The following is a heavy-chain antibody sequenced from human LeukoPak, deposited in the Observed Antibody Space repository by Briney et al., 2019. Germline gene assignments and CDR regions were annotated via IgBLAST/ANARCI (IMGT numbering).Heavy chain of an antibody. J-gene: IGHJ4*02. D-gene: IGHD2-15*01. CDR1: GGSISSYY. V-gene: IGHV4-59*08. CDR3: ARCSGGSCPFDY. Sequence: SGTLSLTCTVSGGSISSYYWSWIRQPPGRGLEWIGYIYYSGSTNYNPSLKSRVTISVDTSKNQFSLKLSSVTAADTAVYYCARCSGGSCPFDYWGQGTLVTVSS. CDR2: IYYSGST.